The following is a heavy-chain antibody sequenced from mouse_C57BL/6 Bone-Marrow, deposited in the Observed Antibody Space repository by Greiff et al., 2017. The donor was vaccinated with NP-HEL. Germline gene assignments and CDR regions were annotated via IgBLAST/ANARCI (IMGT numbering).Heavy chain of an antibody. CDR3: TREAIYYGSSYLYYFDY. CDR1: GYTFTSYW. CDR2: IYPGNSDT. V-gene: IGHV1-5*01. Sequence: VQLQQSGTVLARPGASVKMSCKTSGYTFTSYWMHWVKQRPGQGLEWIGAIYPGNSDTSYNQKFKGKAKLTAVTSASTAYMELSSLTNEDSAVYYCTREAIYYGSSYLYYFDYWGQGTTLTVSS. J-gene: IGHJ2*01. D-gene: IGHD1-1*01.